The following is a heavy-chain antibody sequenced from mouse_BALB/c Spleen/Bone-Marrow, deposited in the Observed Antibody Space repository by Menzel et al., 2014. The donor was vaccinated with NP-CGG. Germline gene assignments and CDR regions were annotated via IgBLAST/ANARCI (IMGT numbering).Heavy chain of an antibody. D-gene: IGHD2-4*01. CDR3: ARDSGLTCFDY. Sequence: EVKLVESGGGLVQPGRSMSLSCATSGITFTDYYMSWVRQPPGMALERLGFIRIKANSYTTAYSASVKGRFPIPSENSQSILYLQMNTLRAEDSASYYCARDSGLTCFDYWCQGTTLTGAS. CDR1: GITFTDYY. V-gene: IGHV7-3*02. J-gene: IGHJ2*01. CDR2: IRIKANSYTT.